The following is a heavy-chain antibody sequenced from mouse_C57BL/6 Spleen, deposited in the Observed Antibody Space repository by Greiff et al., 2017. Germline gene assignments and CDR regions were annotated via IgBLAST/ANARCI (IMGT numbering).Heavy chain of an antibody. CDR3: ARGITAVVATNFDY. CDR1: GFTFSDYG. D-gene: IGHD1-1*01. V-gene: IGHV5-17*01. J-gene: IGHJ2*01. Sequence: EVKLMESGGGLVKPGGSLKLSCAASGFTFSDYGMHWVRQAPEKGLEWVAYISSGSSTIYYADTVKGRITISRDHAKNTLFLQMTSLRSEDTAMYYCARGITAVVATNFDYWGQGTTLTVSS. CDR2: ISSGSSTI.